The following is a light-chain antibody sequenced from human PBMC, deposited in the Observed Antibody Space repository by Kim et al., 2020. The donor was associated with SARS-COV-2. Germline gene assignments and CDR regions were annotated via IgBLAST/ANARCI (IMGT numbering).Light chain of an antibody. CDR2: GNN. CDR3: GTWDSSLSGV. J-gene: IGLJ3*02. Sequence: PGQKVCISCSGSSSNIGNNYVSWDQQRPGTAPKLLIYGNNKRPSGIPDRFSGSKSGASATLGITGLQTGDEADYYCGTWDSSLSGVFGGGTQLTVL. V-gene: IGLV1-51*01. CDR1: SSNIGNNY.